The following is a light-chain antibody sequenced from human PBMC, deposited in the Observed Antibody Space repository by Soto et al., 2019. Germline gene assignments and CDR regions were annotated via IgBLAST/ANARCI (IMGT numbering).Light chain of an antibody. Sequence: EIVMPQSPATLSVSPGGRVTLSCRASQTAGRDLAWYQQKPGQAPRLLFYGASSWATGIPATFAGSGSGTECTLAIYGLESEDFSKCYGQQYNDLPFTFGGGTKVEIK. CDR2: GAS. CDR1: QTAGRD. CDR3: QQYNDLPFT. J-gene: IGKJ4*02. V-gene: IGKV3-15*01.